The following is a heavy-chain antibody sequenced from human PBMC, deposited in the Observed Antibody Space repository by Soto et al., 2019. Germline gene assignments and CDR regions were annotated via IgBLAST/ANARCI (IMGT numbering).Heavy chain of an antibody. V-gene: IGHV3-30*18. D-gene: IGHD4-17*01. CDR1: GFTFSSYG. CDR2: ISYDGSNK. CDR3: AKDMATVTIYYYYGMDV. Sequence: QVQLVESGGGVVQPGRSLRLSCAASGFTFSSYGVHWVRQAPGKGLEWVAVISYDGSNKYYADSVKGRFTISRDNSKNTLYLQMNSLRAEDTAVYYCAKDMATVTIYYYYGMDVWGQGTTVTVSS. J-gene: IGHJ6*02.